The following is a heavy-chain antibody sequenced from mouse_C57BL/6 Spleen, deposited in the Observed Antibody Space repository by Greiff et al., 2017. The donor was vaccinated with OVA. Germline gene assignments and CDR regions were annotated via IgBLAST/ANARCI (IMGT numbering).Heavy chain of an antibody. CDR1: GYSFTGYY. CDR2: INPSTGGT. Sequence: EVQLQQSGPELVKPGASVKISCKASGYSFTGYYMNWVKQSPEKSLEWIGEINPSTGGTTYNQKFKAKATLTVDKSSSTAYMQLKSLTSEDSAVYYCARRFGGSWFAYWGQGTLVTVSA. CDR3: ARRFGGSWFAY. D-gene: IGHD1-1*02. J-gene: IGHJ3*01. V-gene: IGHV1-42*01.